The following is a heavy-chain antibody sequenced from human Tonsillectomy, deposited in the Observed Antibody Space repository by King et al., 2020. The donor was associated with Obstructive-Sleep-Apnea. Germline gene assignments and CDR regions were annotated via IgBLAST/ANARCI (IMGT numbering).Heavy chain of an antibody. CDR2: VYYSGNA. CDR3: ARFCSITSCPSYGLDV. Sequence: VQLQESGPGLVKPSDTLSLTCTVSGASISSYYWSWIRQPPGKGMEWVGHVYYSGNADYNPSLKSRITFSVDTSKSQFSLKLSSVTAADTAVYYCARFCSITSCPSYGLDVWGQGATVTVSS. CDR1: GASISSYY. D-gene: IGHD2-2*01. V-gene: IGHV4-59*07. J-gene: IGHJ6*02.